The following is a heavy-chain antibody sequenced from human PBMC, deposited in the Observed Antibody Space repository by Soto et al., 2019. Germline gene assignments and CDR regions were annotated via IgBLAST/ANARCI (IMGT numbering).Heavy chain of an antibody. CDR2: IYHTGTT. V-gene: IGHV4-31*03. J-gene: IGHJ5*02. Sequence: KASETLSLTCTVSGGSITSPGRFWSWIRQHPGKGLEWIGKIYHTGTTDYNPSLKSRVSMRVDTSKNQISLKLNSLTAADTAVYFCARLNPHESADLDYGDYVWDLGSIDPWGQGTLVTVSS. D-gene: IGHD4-17*01. CDR1: GGSITSPGRF. CDR3: ARLNPHESADLDYGDYVWDLGSIDP.